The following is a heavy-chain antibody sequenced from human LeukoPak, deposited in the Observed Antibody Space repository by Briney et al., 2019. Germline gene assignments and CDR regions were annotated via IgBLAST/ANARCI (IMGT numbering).Heavy chain of an antibody. V-gene: IGHV3-23*01. CDR1: GFTFGNYA. CDR3: TKEARDILTHYYWGSQFDY. J-gene: IGHJ4*02. CDR2: ISGRGGDT. Sequence: GGSLRLSCVGSGFTFGNYAMNWVRQAPGKGLEWVAAISGRGGDTFYADSVKGRFTFSRDNSKNTMFLQMNSLRAEDTALYYCTKEARDILTHYYWGSQFDYWGQGTLVIVSS. D-gene: IGHD3-9*01.